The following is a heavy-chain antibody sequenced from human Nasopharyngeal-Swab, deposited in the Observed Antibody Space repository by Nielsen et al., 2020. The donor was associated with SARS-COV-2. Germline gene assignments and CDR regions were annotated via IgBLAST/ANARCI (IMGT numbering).Heavy chain of an antibody. CDR3: ARSSRDWPPKRGTLDF. CDR1: GASISTYY. CDR2: ISYSGST. J-gene: IGHJ3*01. D-gene: IGHD2-21*02. Sequence: SQTLSLTRAVSGASISTYYWSWIRQSPGTGLESIGCISYSGSTNYNPSLQSRVAISVDTSKNHLSLRLTSVTAADSAVYYCARSSRDWPPKRGTLDFWGQGTVVTVSS. V-gene: IGHV4-59*01.